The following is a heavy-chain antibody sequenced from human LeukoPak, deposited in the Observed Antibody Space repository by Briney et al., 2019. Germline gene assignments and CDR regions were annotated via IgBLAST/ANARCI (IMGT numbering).Heavy chain of an antibody. D-gene: IGHD4-11*01. J-gene: IGHJ6*02. CDR1: GYTFTAYY. V-gene: IGHV1-2*02. CDR3: ARDVRSNYGSHTMDV. CDR2: INPNSGGT. Sequence: ASVKVSFKTSGYTFTAYYMDWVRQAPGQGLEWMGWINPNSGGTNYAQHFQGRVTMTRDTSISTAYLELSRLTSDDTAVYYCARDVRSNYGSHTMDVWGQGTTVTVSS.